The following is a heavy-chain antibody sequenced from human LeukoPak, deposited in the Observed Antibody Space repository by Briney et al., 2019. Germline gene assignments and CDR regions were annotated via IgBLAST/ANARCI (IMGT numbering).Heavy chain of an antibody. CDR2: ISYDGSNK. J-gene: IGHJ4*02. Sequence: PGGSLRLSCAASGFTFSSYAMHWVCQAPGKGLEWVAVISYDGSNKYYADSVKGRFTISRDNSKNTLYLQMNSLRAEDTAVYYCAKEFGVVIPFDYWGQGTLVTVSS. CDR1: GFTFSSYA. CDR3: AKEFGVVIPFDY. V-gene: IGHV3-30-3*01. D-gene: IGHD3-3*01.